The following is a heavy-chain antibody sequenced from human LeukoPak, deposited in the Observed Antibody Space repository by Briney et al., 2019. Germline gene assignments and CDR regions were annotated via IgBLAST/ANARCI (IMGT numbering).Heavy chain of an antibody. CDR3: AKDRTYYDFWSGFDAFDI. Sequence: GGSLRLSCAASGFTFSSYAMSWVRQAPGKGLEWVSAISVSGGSTYYADSVKGRFTISRDNSKNTLYLQMNSLRAEDTAVYYCAKDRTYYDFWSGFDAFDIWGQGTMVTVSS. D-gene: IGHD3-3*01. J-gene: IGHJ3*02. V-gene: IGHV3-23*01. CDR1: GFTFSSYA. CDR2: ISVSGGST.